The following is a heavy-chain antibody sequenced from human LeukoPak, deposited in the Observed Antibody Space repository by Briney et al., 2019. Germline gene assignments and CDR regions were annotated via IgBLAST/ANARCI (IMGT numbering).Heavy chain of an antibody. CDR1: GFTFSSYG. CDR2: IKTDGSEK. Sequence: GGSLRLSCAASGFTFSSYGMHWVRQAPGKGLEWVANIKTDGSEKYYVDSVKGRFTISRDNAKNSLYLQMNSLRAEDTAVYYCATYSSLNRREFQFWGQGTLLTVSS. D-gene: IGHD3-22*01. J-gene: IGHJ1*01. CDR3: ATYSSLNRREFQF. V-gene: IGHV3-7*01.